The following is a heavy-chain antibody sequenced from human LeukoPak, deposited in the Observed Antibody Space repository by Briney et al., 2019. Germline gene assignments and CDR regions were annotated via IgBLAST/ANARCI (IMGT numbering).Heavy chain of an antibody. J-gene: IGHJ2*01. Sequence: PSETLSLTCTVSGGSISRYYWSWIRQPPGKGLEWIGYKDYSGSTNYNRSLKSRVTISVDTSKNQFSLKLSSVTAADTAVYYCARVYYSSSYDYWYFDLWGRGTLVTVSS. CDR1: GGSISRYY. CDR3: ARVYYSSSYDYWYFDL. CDR2: KDYSGST. V-gene: IGHV4-59*01. D-gene: IGHD6-13*01.